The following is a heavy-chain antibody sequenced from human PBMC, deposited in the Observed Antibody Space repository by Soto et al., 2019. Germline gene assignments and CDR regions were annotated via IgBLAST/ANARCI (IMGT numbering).Heavy chain of an antibody. CDR2: INAGRGKT. V-gene: IGHV1-3*01. Sequence: QGQLVQSGAEVKKPGASVKVSCGTSGFSFTSYSFHWVRQAPAQGLQWMGWINAGRGKTKYSQQFQGRVTVTWDTSANTVSMELSRLTSEDTSVFYCARWIDNGYFDYWGQGTLVTVSA. J-gene: IGHJ4*02. CDR1: GFSFTSYS. CDR3: ARWIDNGYFDY. D-gene: IGHD4-17*01.